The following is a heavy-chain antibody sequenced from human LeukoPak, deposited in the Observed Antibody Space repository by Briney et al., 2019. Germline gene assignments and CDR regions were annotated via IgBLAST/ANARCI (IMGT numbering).Heavy chain of an antibody. CDR3: ANDLPGKVWFDS. CDR2: ISGSGTST. J-gene: IGHJ5*01. V-gene: IGHV3-23*01. Sequence: PGGSLRLSCAAPGFSFSNYAMTWARQAPGKGLEWVSSISGSGTSTYYADSVKGRFTISRDNSKNTVYLQMNSLRAEGTAVYYCANDLPGKVWFDSWGQGTLVIVSS. CDR1: GFSFSNYA. D-gene: IGHD1-14*01.